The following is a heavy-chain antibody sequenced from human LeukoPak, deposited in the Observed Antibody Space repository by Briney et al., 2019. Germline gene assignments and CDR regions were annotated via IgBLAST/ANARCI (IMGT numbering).Heavy chain of an antibody. CDR3: ARGLPLYCSSTSCRLRQDY. D-gene: IGHD2-2*01. V-gene: IGHV4-39*02. CDR2: LYYRGSA. Sequence: PSETLSLTCIVSGGSISSDAYYWAWIRQPPGKGLQWIGSLYYRGSAYYDPSLRSRVTISGDTSQNQFSLKLSSVTAADTAVYYCARGLPLYCSSTSCRLRQDYWGQGTLVTVSS. CDR1: GGSISSDAYY. J-gene: IGHJ4*02.